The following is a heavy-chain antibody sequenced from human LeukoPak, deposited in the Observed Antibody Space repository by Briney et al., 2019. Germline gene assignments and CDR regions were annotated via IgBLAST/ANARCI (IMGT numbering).Heavy chain of an antibody. D-gene: IGHD3-3*01. V-gene: IGHV4-61*02. J-gene: IGHJ3*02. Sequence: SETLSLTCTVSGGSISSGSYYWSWIRQPAGKGLEWIGRIYTSGSTNYNPSLKSRVTISVDKSKNQFSLKLSSVTAADTAVYYCARVWSAFDIWGQGTMVTVSS. CDR3: ARVWSAFDI. CDR1: GGSISSGSYY. CDR2: IYTSGST.